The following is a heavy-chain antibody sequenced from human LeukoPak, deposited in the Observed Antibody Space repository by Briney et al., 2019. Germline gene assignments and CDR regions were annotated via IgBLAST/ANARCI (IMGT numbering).Heavy chain of an antibody. CDR3: ARGTAAAVGVGYYYYYMDV. CDR1: DDSISSYY. CDR2: INHSGST. D-gene: IGHD2-15*01. V-gene: IGHV4-34*01. J-gene: IGHJ6*03. Sequence: SETLSLTCTVSDDSISSYYWSWIRQPPGKGLEWIGEINHSGSTNYNVSLKSRVTISVDTSKNQFSLKLSSVTAADTAVYYCARGTAAAVGVGYYYYYMDVWGKGTTVTVSS.